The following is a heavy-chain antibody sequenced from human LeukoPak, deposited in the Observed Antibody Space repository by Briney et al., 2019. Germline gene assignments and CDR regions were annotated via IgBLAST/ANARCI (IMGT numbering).Heavy chain of an antibody. CDR2: LRGNGDA. D-gene: IGHD3-16*01. Sequence: PGGSLRLSCVASGFTFSSYAMSWVRETPAKGLEWVSSLRGNGDAIYSDDVKGRFTPSRKETRKTVYLQLNKLIVEDTAIYYCAKASWVSTADAVLWGQGTVVTVSS. CDR3: AKASWVSTADAVL. CDR1: GFTFSSYA. J-gene: IGHJ4*02. V-gene: IGHV3-23*01.